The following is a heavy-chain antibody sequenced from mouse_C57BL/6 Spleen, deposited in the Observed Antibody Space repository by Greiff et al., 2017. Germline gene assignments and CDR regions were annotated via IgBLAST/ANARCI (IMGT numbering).Heavy chain of an antibody. CDR2: ISAGGSYT. D-gene: IGHD1-1*01. Sequence: EVKLQESGGGLVKPGGSLKLSCAASGFTFSSYAMSWVRQTPEKRLAWVATISAGGSYTCYPDNVKGRYTISRDKAKNNLYLQRSHLKPEDAAMYYCTRDTDYGGYALDYWGQGTSVTVSS. V-gene: IGHV5-4*01. CDR3: TRDTDYGGYALDY. CDR1: GFTFSSYA. J-gene: IGHJ4*01.